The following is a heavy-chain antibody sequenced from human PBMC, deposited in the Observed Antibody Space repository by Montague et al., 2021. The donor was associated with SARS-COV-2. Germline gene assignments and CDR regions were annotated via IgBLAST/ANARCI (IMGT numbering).Heavy chain of an antibody. CDR1: GFTFDDYG. Sequence: SLRLSCAVSGFTFDDYGMSWVRQAPGKGLEWVSGISRSGDRTAYGDSVKGRFTISRDNAKNSLYPQMNSLRVEDTAFYHCSRGGGMIRGVVDFWGQGILVSVSS. D-gene: IGHD3-10*01. J-gene: IGHJ4*02. CDR3: SRGGGMIRGVVDF. CDR2: ISRSGDRT. V-gene: IGHV3-20*01.